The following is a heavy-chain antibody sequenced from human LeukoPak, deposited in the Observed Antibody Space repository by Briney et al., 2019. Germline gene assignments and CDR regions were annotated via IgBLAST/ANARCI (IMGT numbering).Heavy chain of an antibody. V-gene: IGHV3-73*01. CDR3: SVETRLGKLSYY. CDR1: GLSVSGSL. CDR2: IKTKSYSYAT. Sequence: GGSLRLSCEASGLSVSGSLIHWVRQASGKGLEWVGHIKTKSYSYATGYAASLKGRFAISRDDSKNTAYLQMNSLKTEDTAVYSCSVETRLGKLSYYWGQGTLVTVSS. J-gene: IGHJ4*02. D-gene: IGHD3-10*01.